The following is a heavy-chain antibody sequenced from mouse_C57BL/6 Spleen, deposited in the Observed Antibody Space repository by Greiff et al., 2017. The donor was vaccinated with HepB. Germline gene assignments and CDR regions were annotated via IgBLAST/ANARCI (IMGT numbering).Heavy chain of an antibody. CDR3: ARAGSSGLAY. J-gene: IGHJ2*01. Sequence: EVKLQQSGPELVKPGASVKISCKASGYTFTDYYMNWVKQSHGKSLEWIGDINPNNGGTSYNQKFKGKATLTVDKSSSTAYMELRSLTSEDSAVYYCARAGSSGLAYWGQGTTLTVSS. V-gene: IGHV1-26*01. CDR1: GYTFTDYY. D-gene: IGHD3-2*02. CDR2: INPNNGGT.